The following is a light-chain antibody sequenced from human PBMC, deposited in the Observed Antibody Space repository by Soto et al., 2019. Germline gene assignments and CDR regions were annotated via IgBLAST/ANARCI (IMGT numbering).Light chain of an antibody. Sequence: DIQMTQSPSSLSASVGDTVTISCRASQSIRAYLNWYQHKPGKAPKLLIYGATSLHSGVPSRFSGSGSGTDFSLTISSLQPEDFATYYCQQTFSVTPLNFGGGTKVDIK. CDR1: QSIRAY. CDR2: GAT. CDR3: QQTFSVTPLN. V-gene: IGKV1-39*01. J-gene: IGKJ4*01.